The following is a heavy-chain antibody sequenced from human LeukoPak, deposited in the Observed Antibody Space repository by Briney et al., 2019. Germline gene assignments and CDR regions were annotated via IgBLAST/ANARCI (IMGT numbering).Heavy chain of an antibody. J-gene: IGHJ4*02. CDR1: GFTFDDYA. Sequence: GGSLRLSCAASGFTFDDYAMHWVRQAPGKGLEWVSGISWNSGSIGYADSVKGRFTISRDNAKNSLYLQMNSLRAEDTALYYCAKRAYGSSSYYFDYWGQGTLVTVSS. CDR2: ISWNSGSI. D-gene: IGHD3-10*01. V-gene: IGHV3-9*01. CDR3: AKRAYGSSSYYFDY.